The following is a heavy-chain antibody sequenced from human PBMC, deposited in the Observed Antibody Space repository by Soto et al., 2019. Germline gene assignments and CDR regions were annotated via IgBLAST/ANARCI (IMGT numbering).Heavy chain of an antibody. J-gene: IGHJ4*02. CDR2: ITGSGGST. Sequence: EVQLLESGGGLVQPGGSLRLSCAASGFAFRSYALGWVRQAPGKGLEWVSSITGSGGSTYFADSVKGRFTISRDNSNNMVYLQMNSLRAEDTATYYCAKCSRDNSGVSWGQGTLVTVSS. D-gene: IGHD3-22*01. V-gene: IGHV3-23*01. CDR3: AKCSRDNSGVS. CDR1: GFAFRSYA.